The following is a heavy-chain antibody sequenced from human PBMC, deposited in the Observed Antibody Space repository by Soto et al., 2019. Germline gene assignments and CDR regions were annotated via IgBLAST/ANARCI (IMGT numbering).Heavy chain of an antibody. J-gene: IGHJ3*01. V-gene: IGHV4-34*02. CDR3: ATFPPEGRTATSRGDDAVDF. D-gene: IGHD3-10*01. CDR2: INHSGSP. CDR1: GGSFSGYY. Sequence: QMHLEQRGAGLLKPSETLSLTCDVYGGSFSGYYWSWIRQAPGKGLEWIVEINHSGSPNYNPSLQSRVSVSVDTSKTHFCLKLSSVTAADTAVYYCATFPPEGRTATSRGDDAVDFWGQGTLVTVSS.